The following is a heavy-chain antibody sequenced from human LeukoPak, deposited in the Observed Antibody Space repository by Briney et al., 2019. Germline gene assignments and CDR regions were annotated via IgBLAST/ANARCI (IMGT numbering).Heavy chain of an antibody. D-gene: IGHD3-3*02. J-gene: IGHJ4*02. CDR1: GYTFTGYG. V-gene: IGHV1-18*01. Sequence: ASVKVSCKASGYTFTGYGIGWVRQAPGQGLEWMGWITTYNGNTNFAQKVQGRVTMTTDTSTSTAYMELRSLRSDDTAVYYCARCILATCRYLPSFDFWGQGTLVTVSS. CDR3: ARCILATCRYLPSFDF. CDR2: ITTYNGNT.